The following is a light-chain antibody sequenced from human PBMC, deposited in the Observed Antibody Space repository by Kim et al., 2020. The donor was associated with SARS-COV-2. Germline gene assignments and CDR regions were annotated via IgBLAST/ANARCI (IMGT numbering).Light chain of an antibody. CDR2: AAS. J-gene: IGKJ1*01. Sequence: DIQMTQSPSSLSASVGDGVIITCRASQDIANSLAWYQQKPGKVPQVLIYAASTLQSGVPSRFSGSGSGTEFTLTIGSLQTEDVATYYCQKYNSAPWTFGPGTKVDIK. CDR3: QKYNSAPWT. V-gene: IGKV1-27*01. CDR1: QDIANS.